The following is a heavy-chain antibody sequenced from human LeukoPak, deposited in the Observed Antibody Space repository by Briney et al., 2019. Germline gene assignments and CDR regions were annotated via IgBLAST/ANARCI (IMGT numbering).Heavy chain of an antibody. J-gene: IGHJ4*02. CDR1: EFTFSTYG. D-gene: IGHD2-2*01. CDR2: ISSSSSYI. Sequence: GGSLRLSCAASEFTFSTYGMNWVRQAPGKGLEWVSSISSSSSYIYYADSVKGRFTISRDNAKNSLYLQLNSLRAEDTAVYYCARVGCSSTNCYDFDYWGQGTLVTVSS. V-gene: IGHV3-21*01. CDR3: ARVGCSSTNCYDFDY.